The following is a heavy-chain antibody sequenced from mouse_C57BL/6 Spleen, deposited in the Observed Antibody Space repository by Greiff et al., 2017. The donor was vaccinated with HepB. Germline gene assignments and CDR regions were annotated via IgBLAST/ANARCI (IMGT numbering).Heavy chain of an antibody. CDR3: ARPNLYYFDY. Sequence: EVQGVESGGDLVKPGGSLKLSCAASGFTFSSYGMSWVRQTPDKRLEWVATISRGGSYTYYPDSVKGRCTISRDNAKNTLYLQMSSLKSEDTAMYYCARPNLYYFDYWGQGTTLTVSS. CDR1: GFTFSSYG. D-gene: IGHD4-1*01. V-gene: IGHV5-6*01. J-gene: IGHJ2*01. CDR2: ISRGGSYT.